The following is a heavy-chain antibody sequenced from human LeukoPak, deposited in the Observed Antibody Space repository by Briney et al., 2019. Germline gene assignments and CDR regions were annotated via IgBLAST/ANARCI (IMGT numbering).Heavy chain of an antibody. CDR1: GGSISSSSYY. CDR2: IYYSGST. CDR3: AREGGGYDSSGYYAHFDY. Sequence: SETLSLTCTVSGGSISSSSYYWGWIRQPPGKGLEWIGSIYYSGSTYYNPSLKSRVTISVDTSKNQFSLKLSSVTAADTAVYYCAREGGGYDSSGYYAHFDYWGQGTLVTVSS. D-gene: IGHD3-22*01. V-gene: IGHV4-39*07. J-gene: IGHJ4*02.